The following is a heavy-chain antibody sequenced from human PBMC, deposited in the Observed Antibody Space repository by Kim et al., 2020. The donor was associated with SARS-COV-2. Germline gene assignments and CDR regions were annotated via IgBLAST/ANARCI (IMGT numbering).Heavy chain of an antibody. J-gene: IGHJ4*02. V-gene: IGHV3-48*02. Sequence: SGKGRFTISRDNAKNSLYLQMNSLRDEDTAVYYCARDWEGVGFWSGGTDYWGQGTLVTVSS. D-gene: IGHD3-3*01. CDR3: ARDWEGVGFWSGGTDY.